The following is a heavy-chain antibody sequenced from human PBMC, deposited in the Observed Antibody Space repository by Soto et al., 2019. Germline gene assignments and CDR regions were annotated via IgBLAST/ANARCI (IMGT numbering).Heavy chain of an antibody. CDR2: ISAYNGNT. Sequence: GASVKVSCKASGYTFTSYGISWVRQAPGQGLEWMGWISAYNGNTNYAQKLQGRVTMTTDTSTSTAYMELRSLRSDDTAVYYCARDPRFLYFDWFPMGRYYYGMDVWGQGTTVTVS. D-gene: IGHD3-9*01. V-gene: IGHV1-18*01. CDR1: GYTFTSYG. J-gene: IGHJ6*02. CDR3: ARDPRFLYFDWFPMGRYYYGMDV.